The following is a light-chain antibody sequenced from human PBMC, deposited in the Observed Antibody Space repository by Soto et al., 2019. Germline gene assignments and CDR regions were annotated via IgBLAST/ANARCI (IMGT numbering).Light chain of an antibody. CDR3: AAWDDSLNGL. CDR1: SSNIGSNT. J-gene: IGLJ2*01. CDR2: SNN. Sequence: QSVLTQPASASGTPGQRVTISCSGSSSNIGSNTVNWYQQLPGTAPKLLIYSNNQRPSGVPDLFSGSKSGPSASLAISGLQSEDEGDYYCAAWDDSLNGLFGGGTKLTVL. V-gene: IGLV1-44*01.